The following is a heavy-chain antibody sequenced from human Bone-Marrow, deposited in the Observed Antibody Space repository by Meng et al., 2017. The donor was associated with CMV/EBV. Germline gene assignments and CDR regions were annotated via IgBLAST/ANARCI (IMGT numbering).Heavy chain of an antibody. Sequence: GGSLRLPCAVSGFTFSNYAMSWIRQAPGKGLEWVSAITASGGSTYYADSVKGRFTISRDNSKDTVSMQMNSLRAEDTAMYYCARGVYSNYDSWGQGTLVTGSS. CDR2: ITASGGST. CDR3: ARGVYSNYDS. J-gene: IGHJ4*02. V-gene: IGHV3-23*01. D-gene: IGHD4-11*01. CDR1: GFTFSNYA.